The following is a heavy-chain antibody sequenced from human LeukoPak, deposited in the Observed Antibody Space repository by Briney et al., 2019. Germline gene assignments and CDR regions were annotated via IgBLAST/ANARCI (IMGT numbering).Heavy chain of an antibody. CDR2: INGSGDKT. CDR1: GFNFSSYS. J-gene: IGHJ4*02. Sequence: GGSLRLSCAVSGFNFSSYSMNWVRQAPGKGLDWVSGINGSGDKTYYAHSVKGRFTITRENSKNTLYLQMNSLRVEETVVYYCANRMSWGGGTLVGVSS. V-gene: IGHV3-23*01. CDR3: ANRMS.